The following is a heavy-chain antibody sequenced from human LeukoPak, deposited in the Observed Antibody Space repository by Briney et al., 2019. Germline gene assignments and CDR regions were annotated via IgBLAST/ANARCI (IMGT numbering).Heavy chain of an antibody. CDR1: GGSFSGYY. CDR3: ARESHYYDSSGYSPFLYY. J-gene: IGHJ4*02. Sequence: SETLSLTCAVYGGSFSGYYWSWIRQPPGKGLEWIGEINHSGSTNYNPSLKSRVTISVDTSKNQFSLKLGSVTAADTAVYYCARESHYYDSSGYSPFLYYWGQGTLVTVSS. V-gene: IGHV4-34*01. CDR2: INHSGST. D-gene: IGHD3-22*01.